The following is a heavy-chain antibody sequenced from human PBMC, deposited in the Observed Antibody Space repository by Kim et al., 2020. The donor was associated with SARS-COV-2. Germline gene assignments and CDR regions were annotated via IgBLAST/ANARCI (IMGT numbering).Heavy chain of an antibody. J-gene: IGHJ4*02. CDR3: AREDY. Sequence: ASVKVSCKASGYTFTDYYLHWIRQAPGQGVEWLGWISPNSGDTTYAQKFQGRVTITRETSITTAYMELNSLRSDDTALYFCAREDYWGQGTLVTVSS. CDR2: ISPNSGDT. V-gene: IGHV1-2*02. CDR1: GYTFTDYY.